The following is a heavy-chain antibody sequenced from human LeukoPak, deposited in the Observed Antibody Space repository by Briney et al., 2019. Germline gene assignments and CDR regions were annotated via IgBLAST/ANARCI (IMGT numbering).Heavy chain of an antibody. CDR1: GGSISSGGYS. V-gene: IGHV4-30-2*01. CDR3: ASFVVVVAAFDY. D-gene: IGHD2-15*01. Sequence: SQTLSLTCAVSGGSISSGGYSWSWIRQPPGKGLEWIGYIYHSGSTYYNPSLKSRVTISVDRSKNQFPLKLSSVTAADTAVYYCASFVVVVAAFDYWGQGTLVTVSS. CDR2: IYHSGST. J-gene: IGHJ4*02.